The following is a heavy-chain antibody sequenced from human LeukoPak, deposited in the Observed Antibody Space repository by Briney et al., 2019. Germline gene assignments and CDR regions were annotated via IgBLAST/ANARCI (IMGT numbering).Heavy chain of an antibody. CDR2: ISSSSSYT. V-gene: IGHV3-21*05. CDR1: GFTFSSYD. D-gene: IGHD3-10*01. Sequence: PGRSLRLSCAASGFTFSSYDMNWVRQAPGKGLEWVSYISSSSSYTNYADSVKGRFTISRDNAKNSLYLQMNSLRAEDTAVYYCARWGFGELSNFDYWGQGTLVTVSS. CDR3: ARWGFGELSNFDY. J-gene: IGHJ4*02.